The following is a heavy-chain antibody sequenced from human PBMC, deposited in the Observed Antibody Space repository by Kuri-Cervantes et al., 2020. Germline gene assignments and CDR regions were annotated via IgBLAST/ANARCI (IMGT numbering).Heavy chain of an antibody. CDR2: IGTAGDT. CDR1: GFTFSDYY. D-gene: IGHD2-2*01. CDR3: ARDTNVVPAASDAFDI. J-gene: IGHJ3*02. Sequence: GESLKISCAASGFTFSDYYMTWIRQAPGKGLEWVSAIGTAGDTYYPGSVKGRFTISRENAKNSLYLQMNSLRAEDTAVYYCARDTNVVPAASDAFDIWGQGTMVTVSS. V-gene: IGHV3-13*01.